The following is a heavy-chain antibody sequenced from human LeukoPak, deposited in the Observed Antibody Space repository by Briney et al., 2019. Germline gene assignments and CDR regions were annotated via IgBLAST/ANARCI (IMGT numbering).Heavy chain of an antibody. V-gene: IGHV3-30*02. CDR3: ARHRTASDY. Sequence: GGSLRLSCGASGFTFSNYGMLWVRQAPGKGLEWVAFIRYDGSNKLYADSVKGRFTISRDNSKNTLYLHINSLRAEDTAVYYCARHRTASDYWGQGTLVTVSS. D-gene: IGHD3-16*02. CDR2: IRYDGSNK. CDR1: GFTFSNYG. J-gene: IGHJ4*02.